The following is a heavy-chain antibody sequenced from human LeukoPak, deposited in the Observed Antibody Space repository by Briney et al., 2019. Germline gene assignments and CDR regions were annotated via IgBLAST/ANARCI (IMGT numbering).Heavy chain of an antibody. J-gene: IGHJ3*02. D-gene: IGHD2-2*01. V-gene: IGHV3-33*01. CDR1: GFTFSSYG. Sequence: GRSLRLSCAASGFTFSSYGMHWVRQAPGKGLEWVAVIWYDGSNKYYADSVKGRFTISRDNSKSTLYLRMNSLRAEDTAVYYCARDGLGYCSSTSCYHDAFDIWGQGTMVTVSS. CDR2: IWYDGSNK. CDR3: ARDGLGYCSSTSCYHDAFDI.